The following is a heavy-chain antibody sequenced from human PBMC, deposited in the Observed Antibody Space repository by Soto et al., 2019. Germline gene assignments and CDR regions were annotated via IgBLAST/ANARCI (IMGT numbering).Heavy chain of an antibody. J-gene: IGHJ3*02. CDR3: ARVADCTYSSNCNGRAAFDM. V-gene: IGHV3-74*01. CDR2: INRDGSTI. D-gene: IGHD6-13*01. CDR1: GFTLSSHW. Sequence: EVQLVESGGGLAQPGGSLRLSCAASGFTLSSHWMHWVRQAPGKGLVWVSRINRDGSTINYDDSVRGRYTISRDNAKNTLCLHMNSLRAEDTAVYYCARVADCTYSSNCNGRAAFDMWGQGTMVTVSS.